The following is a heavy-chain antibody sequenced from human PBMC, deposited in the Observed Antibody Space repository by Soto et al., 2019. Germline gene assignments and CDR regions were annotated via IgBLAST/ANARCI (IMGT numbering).Heavy chain of an antibody. CDR2: IYYSGST. CDR3: ARSSEDDSWSRALDY. J-gene: IGHJ4*02. V-gene: IGHV4-59*01. D-gene: IGHD3-3*01. Sequence: PSETLSLTCTVSGGSISSYYWSWIRQPPGKGLEWIGYIYYSGSTNYNPSLKSRVTISVDTSKNQFSLKLSSVTAADTAVYYCARSSEDDSWSRALDYWGQGTLVTVSS. CDR1: GGSISSYY.